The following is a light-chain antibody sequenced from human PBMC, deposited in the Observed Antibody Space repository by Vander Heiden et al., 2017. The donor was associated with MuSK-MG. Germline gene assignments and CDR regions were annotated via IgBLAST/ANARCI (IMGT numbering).Light chain of an antibody. J-gene: IGLJ3*02. CDR3: QSYDSSNWV. V-gene: IGLV6-57*01. Sequence: NFMLTQPHYVSESPGKTVTISCTRSSGSIASNYVQWYQQRPGSSPTTVIYEDNHRPSGVPDRFSGSIDSSSNSAALTISGLKTEDDAYYYCQSYDSSNWVFGGGTKLTVL. CDR2: EDN. CDR1: SGSIASNY.